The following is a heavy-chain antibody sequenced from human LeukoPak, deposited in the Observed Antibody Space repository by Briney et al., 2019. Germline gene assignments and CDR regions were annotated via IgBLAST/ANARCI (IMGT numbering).Heavy chain of an antibody. CDR1: GVSISSHY. J-gene: IGHJ4*02. Sequence: PSETLSLTCTVPGVSISSHYWGWIRQPPGKGLEWIGYVRDSENTKDNPSLNSRITLSADTSMNQLSLRLSSVTAADTAVYYCATIKRGSIFGYFDFWGQGILVTVSS. V-gene: IGHV4-59*11. D-gene: IGHD5-18*01. CDR3: ATIKRGSIFGYFDF. CDR2: VRDSENT.